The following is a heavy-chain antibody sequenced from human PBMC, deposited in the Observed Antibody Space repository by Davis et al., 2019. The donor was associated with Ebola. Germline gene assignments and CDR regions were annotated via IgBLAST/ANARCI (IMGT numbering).Heavy chain of an antibody. CDR1: GFTFSSYS. D-gene: IGHD3-16*01. CDR3: ARERGKFSSYYYGMDV. J-gene: IGHJ6*02. Sequence: GSLKISCAASGFTFSSYSMNWVRQAPGKGLEWVSSISSSSIYIYYADSVKGRFTISRDNAKNSLYLQMNSLRAEDTAVYYCARERGKFSSYYYGMDVWGQGTTVTVSS. V-gene: IGHV3-21*01. CDR2: ISSSSIYI.